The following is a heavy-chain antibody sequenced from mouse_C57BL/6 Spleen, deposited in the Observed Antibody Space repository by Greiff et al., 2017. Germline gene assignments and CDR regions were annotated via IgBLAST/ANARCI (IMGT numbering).Heavy chain of an antibody. CDR3: ANDRDYFDY. CDR1: GYTFTDYY. J-gene: IGHJ2*01. CDR2: INPNNGGT. V-gene: IGHV1-26*01. Sequence: EVQLQQSGPELVKPGASVKISCKASGYTFTDYYMNWVKQSNGKSLEWIGDINPNNGGTSYNQKFKGKATLTVDKSSSTAYMELRSLTSEDSAVYYCANDRDYFDYWGQGTTLTVSS. D-gene: IGHD2-3*01.